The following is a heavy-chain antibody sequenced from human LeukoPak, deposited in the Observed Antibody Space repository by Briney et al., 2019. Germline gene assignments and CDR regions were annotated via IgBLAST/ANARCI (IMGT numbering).Heavy chain of an antibody. CDR1: GGTFSSYA. CDR3: ATAIVGYSFDY. D-gene: IGHD5-18*01. Sequence: ASVKVSCKASGGTFSSYAISWVRQAPGQGLEWMGRIIPILGIANYAQKFQGRVTITADKSTSTAYMELSSLRSEDTAVYYCATAIVGYSFDYWGQGTLVTVSS. J-gene: IGHJ4*02. CDR2: IIPILGIA. V-gene: IGHV1-69*04.